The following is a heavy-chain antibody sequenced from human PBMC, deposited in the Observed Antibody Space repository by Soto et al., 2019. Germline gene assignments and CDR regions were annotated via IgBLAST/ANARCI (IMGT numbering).Heavy chain of an antibody. CDR3: AKDAPGWWGYSSDY. CDR2: ISGRCVST. CDR1: EFTFSSYA. Sequence: GGSLRLSCAASEFTFSSYAMSWVRQAPGKGLEWVSAISGRCVSTYYADSVKGRFTISRDNSKNTLYLQMNSLRAEDTAVYYCAKDAPGWWGYSSDYGGQGTLVTVSS. V-gene: IGHV3-23*01. J-gene: IGHJ4*02. D-gene: IGHD6-13*01.